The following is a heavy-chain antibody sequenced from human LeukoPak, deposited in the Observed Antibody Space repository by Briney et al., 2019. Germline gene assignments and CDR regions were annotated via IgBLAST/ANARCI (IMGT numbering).Heavy chain of an antibody. Sequence: GGSLRLSCAASGFTFSSYGMHWVRQAPGKGLEWVAFIRYDGSNKYYADSVKGRFTISRDNSKNTLYLQMNSLRAEDTAVYYCAKDYDLEYYDFWSGYSHAFDYWGQGTLVTVSS. V-gene: IGHV3-30*02. CDR2: IRYDGSNK. CDR1: GFTFSSYG. D-gene: IGHD3-3*01. CDR3: AKDYDLEYYDFWSGYSHAFDY. J-gene: IGHJ4*02.